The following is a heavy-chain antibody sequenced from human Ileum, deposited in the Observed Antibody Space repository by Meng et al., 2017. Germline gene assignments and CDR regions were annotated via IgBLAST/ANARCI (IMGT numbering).Heavy chain of an antibody. CDR1: GFTFSSYG. Sequence: GGSLRLSCAASGFTFSSYGMHWVRQAPGKGLEWVALIWFDGSNQNYADSVKGRFTISRDNSKNTLYLQMNSLRAEDTAVYYCARYYGDSSRRNFGMDVWGQGTTVTVSS. CDR2: IWFDGSNQ. V-gene: IGHV3-33*01. D-gene: IGHD4-17*01. CDR3: ARYYGDSSRRNFGMDV. J-gene: IGHJ6*02.